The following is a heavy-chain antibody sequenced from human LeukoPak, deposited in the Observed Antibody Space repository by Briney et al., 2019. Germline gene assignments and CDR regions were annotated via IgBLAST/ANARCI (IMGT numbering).Heavy chain of an antibody. D-gene: IGHD2-21*02. Sequence: GESLRISCQGSGYSFTSYWISWVRQMPGKGLEWMGRIDPSDSYTNYSPSFQGHVTISADKSISTAYLQWSSLKASDTAMYYCASEVVTANYYYYYGMDVWGQGTTVTVSS. V-gene: IGHV5-10-1*01. CDR1: GYSFTSYW. CDR3: ASEVVTANYYYYYGMDV. J-gene: IGHJ6*02. CDR2: IDPSDSYT.